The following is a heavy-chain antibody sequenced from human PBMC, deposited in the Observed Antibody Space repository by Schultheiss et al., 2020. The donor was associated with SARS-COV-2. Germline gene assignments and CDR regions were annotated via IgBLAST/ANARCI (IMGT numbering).Heavy chain of an antibody. D-gene: IGHD6-19*01. Sequence: GGSLRLSCAASGFTFSSYAMSWVRQAPGKGLEWVSAISGSGGSTYYADSVKGRFTISRDNSKNTLYLQMNSLRAEDTAVYYCASAREYSSGWNDAFDIWGQGTMVTVSS. CDR3: ASAREYSSGWNDAFDI. J-gene: IGHJ3*02. CDR2: ISGSGGST. CDR1: GFTFSSYA. V-gene: IGHV3-23*01.